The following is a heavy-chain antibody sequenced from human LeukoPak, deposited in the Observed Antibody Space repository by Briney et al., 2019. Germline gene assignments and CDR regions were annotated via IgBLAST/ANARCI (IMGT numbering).Heavy chain of an antibody. CDR3: ARANMVRGVGLFFDRNWFDP. D-gene: IGHD3-10*01. V-gene: IGHV1-24*01. Sequence: ASVKVSCKVSGYTLTELSMHWVRQAPGQGLEWMGGFDPEDGETFYAQKFQGRVTMTEDTSTYTAYMELSSLRSEDTAVYYCARANMVRGVGLFFDRNWFDPWGQGTLVTVSS. CDR2: FDPEDGET. J-gene: IGHJ5*02. CDR1: GYTLTELS.